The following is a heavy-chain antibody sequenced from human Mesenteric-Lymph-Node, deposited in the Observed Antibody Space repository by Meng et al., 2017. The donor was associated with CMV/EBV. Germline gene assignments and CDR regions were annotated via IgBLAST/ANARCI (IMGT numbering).Heavy chain of an antibody. V-gene: IGHV1-18*01. CDR1: GYTFTSYG. Sequence: ASVKVSCKASGYTFTSYGISWVRQAPGQGLEWMGWISAYNGDTDYAQKFQGRVTVTTDTSTSTAYMELRSLRSDDTAVYYCARSGSLWEGADFWGQGTLVTVSS. D-gene: IGHD1-26*01. CDR3: ARSGSLWEGADF. CDR2: ISAYNGDT. J-gene: IGHJ4*02.